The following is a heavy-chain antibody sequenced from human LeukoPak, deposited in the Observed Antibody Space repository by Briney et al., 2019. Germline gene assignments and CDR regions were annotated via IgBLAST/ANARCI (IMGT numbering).Heavy chain of an antibody. CDR2: ISGSGGST. J-gene: IGHJ4*02. CDR3: AKDIVGARGGFDY. CDR1: GFTFSSYA. D-gene: IGHD1-26*01. V-gene: IGHV3-23*01. Sequence: GGSLRLSCAASGFTFSSYAMSWVRQAPGKGLEWVSAISGSGGSTYYADSVKGRFTISRGNSKNTLYLQMNSLRAEDTAVYYCAKDIVGARGGFDYWGQGTLVTVSS.